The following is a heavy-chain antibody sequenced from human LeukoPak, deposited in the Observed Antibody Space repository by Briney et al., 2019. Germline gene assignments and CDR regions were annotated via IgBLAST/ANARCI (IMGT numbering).Heavy chain of an antibody. D-gene: IGHD3-16*02. J-gene: IGHJ4*02. Sequence: GRSLRLSCAASGFTFSSYGMHWVRQAPDKGLEWLTVIHYDGGNKYYADSVKGRFTISRDNSKNTLYLQMNSLRAEDTAVYYCAKDGPYDYVWGSYRPDWGQGTLVTVSS. CDR2: IHYDGGNK. V-gene: IGHV3-30*02. CDR1: GFTFSSYG. CDR3: AKDGPYDYVWGSYRPD.